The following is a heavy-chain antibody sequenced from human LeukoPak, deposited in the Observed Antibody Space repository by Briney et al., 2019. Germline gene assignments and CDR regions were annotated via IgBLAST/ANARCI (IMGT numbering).Heavy chain of an antibody. D-gene: IGHD5/OR15-5a*01. Sequence: PSETLSLTCTVSGASISSYFWSWIRQPPGKGLEWIGYIYYTGSTNYNPSLKSRVTISVDTSKNQFSLKLSSVTAADTAVYYCARGVSGRSSSFDYWGQGTLVTVSS. CDR3: ARGVSGRSSSFDY. J-gene: IGHJ4*02. CDR1: GASISSYF. CDR2: IYYTGST. V-gene: IGHV4-59*01.